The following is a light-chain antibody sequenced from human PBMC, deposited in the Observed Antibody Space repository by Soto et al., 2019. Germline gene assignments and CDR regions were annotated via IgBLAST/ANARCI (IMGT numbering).Light chain of an antibody. CDR3: NSFTTTNTYV. Sequence: QSALTQPASLSWSPGQLITISCTGASSDVGGFDHVSWYQQHPGKVPRLLIYDVSSRPSGVSDRFSGSKSGNTASLTISGLQAKDEADYYCNSFTTTNTYVFGTGTKVTVL. CDR2: DVS. CDR1: SSDVGGFDH. J-gene: IGLJ1*01. V-gene: IGLV2-14*03.